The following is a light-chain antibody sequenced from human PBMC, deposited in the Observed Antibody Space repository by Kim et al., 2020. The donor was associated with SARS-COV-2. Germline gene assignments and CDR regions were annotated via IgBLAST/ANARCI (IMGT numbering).Light chain of an antibody. V-gene: IGKV3-15*01. J-gene: IGKJ1*01. CDR2: GAS. CDR3: QQYNNWPPT. Sequence: EIVMTQSPATLSVSPGERATSSCRASQSVSSNLAWYQQKPGQAPRLLIYGASTRATGIPARFSGSGSGTEFTLTISSLQSEGFAVYYCQQYNNWPPTFGQGTKVDIK. CDR1: QSVSSN.